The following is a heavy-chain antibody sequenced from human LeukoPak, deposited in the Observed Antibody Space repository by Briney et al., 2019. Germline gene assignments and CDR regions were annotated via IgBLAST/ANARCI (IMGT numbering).Heavy chain of an antibody. D-gene: IGHD3/OR15-3a*01. CDR3: ARVLARPGLAFDI. CDR1: GFTFSSYS. Sequence: PGGSLRLSCAASGFTFSSYSMNWVRQAPGKGLEWVSSISSSSSYIYYADSVKGRFTISRDNAKNSLYLQMNSLRAEDTAVYYCARVLARPGLAFDIWGQGTMVTVSS. J-gene: IGHJ3*02. CDR2: ISSSSSYI. V-gene: IGHV3-21*01.